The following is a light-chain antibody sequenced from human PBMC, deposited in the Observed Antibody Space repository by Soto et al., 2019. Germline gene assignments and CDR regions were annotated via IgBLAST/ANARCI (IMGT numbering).Light chain of an antibody. CDR1: QNISTS. J-gene: IGKJ1*01. CDR3: QPYDYSRT. V-gene: IGKV1-5*01. Sequence: DIQLTQSPSTLSASVGDSVTITCRASQNISTSLAWYQHKPGKAPKLLMFDVSNLESGVPSRFSGSGSGTEFTLAISILHSDDFATYYCQPYDYSRTVGQGTNVDIK. CDR2: DVS.